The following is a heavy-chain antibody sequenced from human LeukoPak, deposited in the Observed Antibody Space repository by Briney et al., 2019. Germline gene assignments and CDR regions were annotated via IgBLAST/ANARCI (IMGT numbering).Heavy chain of an antibody. CDR3: ARQGYSPGYFNYYYGMDV. CDR1: GGSISSYY. J-gene: IGHJ6*02. V-gene: IGHV4-59*08. D-gene: IGHD3-9*01. Sequence: SETLPLTCTVSGGSISSYYWSWIRQPPGKGLEWIGYIYYSGSTNYNPSLKSRVTISVDTSKNQFSLKLSSVTAADTAVYYCARQGYSPGYFNYYYGMDVWGQGTTVTVSS. CDR2: IYYSGST.